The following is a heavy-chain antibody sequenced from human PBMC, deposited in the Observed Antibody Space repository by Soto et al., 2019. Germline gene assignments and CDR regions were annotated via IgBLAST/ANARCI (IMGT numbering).Heavy chain of an antibody. CDR1: GGSFGGYY. J-gene: IGHJ4*02. V-gene: IGHV4-34*01. Sequence: SETLSLTCAAYGGSFGGYYGTWIRQPPGTGLEWIGEINHSGSTNYNPSLKSRVTISVDTSKNQFSLKLTSVTAADTAVYYCARDKITGLFDYWGQGTLVTVSS. CDR3: ARDKITGLFDY. CDR2: INHSGST. D-gene: IGHD2-8*02.